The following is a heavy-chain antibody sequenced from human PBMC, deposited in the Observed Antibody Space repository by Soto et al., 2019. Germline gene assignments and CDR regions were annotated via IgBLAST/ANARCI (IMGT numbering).Heavy chain of an antibody. J-gene: IGHJ4*02. D-gene: IGHD1-1*01. V-gene: IGHV3-30-3*01. CDR2: ISYDGSNK. CDR1: GFTFSSYA. Sequence: QVQLVESGGGVVQPGRSLRLSCAASGFTFSSYAMHWVRQAPGKGLGWVAVISYDGSNKYYADYVKGRFTISKDNSKTTLYLQMNRLRAENAAVYYCARDRTGSNFDYWGQGTLVTVSS. CDR3: ARDRTGSNFDY.